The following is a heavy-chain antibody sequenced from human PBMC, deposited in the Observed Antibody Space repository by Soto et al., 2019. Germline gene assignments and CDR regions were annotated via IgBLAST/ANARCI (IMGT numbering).Heavy chain of an antibody. CDR3: ARDEGIRGLEF. CDR2: ISGYNGNT. V-gene: IGHV1-18*04. Sequence: QVQLVQSGPEVKKPGASVKVSCKASGYTFSNYGISWVRQAPGQGLEWMGWISGYNGNTAYARNLQDRVTMTIDAPTTTAYMELRSLRSDDTAVSYCARDEGIRGLEFRGLGTLVTVSS. D-gene: IGHD3-10*01. CDR1: GYTFSNYG. J-gene: IGHJ4*02.